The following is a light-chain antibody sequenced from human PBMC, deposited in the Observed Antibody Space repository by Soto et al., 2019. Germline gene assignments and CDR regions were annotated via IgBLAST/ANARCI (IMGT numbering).Light chain of an antibody. CDR1: QSVTSTY. J-gene: IGKJ1*01. V-gene: IGKV3-20*01. CDR2: GAS. CDR3: LQHNSYTRT. Sequence: EIVLTQSPGTLSLSPGDRATLSCWASQSVTSTYLAWYQKKPGQAPRLLIYGASFRATGIPDRFTGSGSGTDFTLTISRLEPEDFATYYYLQHNSYTRTFGQGTKVEIK.